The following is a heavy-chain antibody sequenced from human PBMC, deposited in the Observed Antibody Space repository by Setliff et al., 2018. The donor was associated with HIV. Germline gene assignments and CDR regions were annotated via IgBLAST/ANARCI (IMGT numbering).Heavy chain of an antibody. J-gene: IGHJ3*02. D-gene: IGHD3-9*01. CDR3: ARVRRNGQLRYFDWLPLDAFDI. CDR1: GYTFTKSV. V-gene: IGHV1-3*01. Sequence: ASVKVSCKASGYTFTKSVIHWVRQAPGQRLEWMGWINAGSGDTRYSRKFQGRVTITSDPVAPMVFLTLSSLRSEDTALYYCARVRRNGQLRYFDWLPLDAFDIWGQGTMVTVSS. CDR2: INAGSGDT.